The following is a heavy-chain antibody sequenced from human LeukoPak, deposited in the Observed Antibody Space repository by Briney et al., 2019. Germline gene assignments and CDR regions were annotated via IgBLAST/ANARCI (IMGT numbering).Heavy chain of an antibody. CDR2: ISYDEGKE. CDR3: ARDLETITGTIGYYYGLDV. CDR1: GFTFTNHG. V-gene: IGHV3-30*03. Sequence: PGGSLRLSCAASGFTFTNHGLHWVRQAPGKGLEWVAVISYDEGKEYYADSVKGRFTIPRDNSKNTMFLQMNSLRAEDTAVYYCARDLETITGTIGYYYGLDVWGQGTTVTVSS. J-gene: IGHJ6*01. D-gene: IGHD1-7*01.